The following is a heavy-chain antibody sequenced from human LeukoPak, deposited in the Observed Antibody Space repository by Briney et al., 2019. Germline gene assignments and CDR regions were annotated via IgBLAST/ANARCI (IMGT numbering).Heavy chain of an antibody. CDR2: VYYTGST. J-gene: IGHJ5*02. V-gene: IGHV4-59*01. Sequence: SETLSLTCTVSGDSISNYYWSWIRQPPGKGLEWIGYVYYTGSTNYNPSLTSRVTISVETSKNQFSLKLKSVTAADTAVYYCARGGYYGSVNDFRFDPWGQGTLVTVSS. CDR3: ARGGYYGSVNDFRFDP. D-gene: IGHD3-10*01. CDR1: GDSISNYY.